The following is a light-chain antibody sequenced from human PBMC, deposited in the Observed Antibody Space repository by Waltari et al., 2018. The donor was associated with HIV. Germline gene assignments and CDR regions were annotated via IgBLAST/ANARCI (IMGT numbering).Light chain of an antibody. CDR3: QQYLGIPYT. V-gene: IGKV4-1*01. Sequence: DIVMTQPPHSLAVSLGERATINRNSTQSISPRHNNDNYLSWYQQKPGQPPKLLLSGASTRESAAPDRFSGSGSGTDFTLTINNLQAEDVAVYYCQQYLGIPYTFGQGTKLELK. CDR1: QSISPRHNNDNY. CDR2: GAS. J-gene: IGKJ2*01.